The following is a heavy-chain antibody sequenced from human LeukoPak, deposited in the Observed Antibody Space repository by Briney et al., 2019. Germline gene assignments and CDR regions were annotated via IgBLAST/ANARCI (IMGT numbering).Heavy chain of an antibody. D-gene: IGHD6-6*01. CDR3: ARGSSEFDY. CDR2: INHSGST. V-gene: IGHV4-34*01. J-gene: IGHJ4*02. Sequence: SETLSLTCAVYGGSFSGYYWSWIRQPPGKGLEWIGEINHSGSTNYNPSLKSRVTITVDTSKNQFSLKLSSVTAADTAVYYCARGSSEFDYWGQGTLVTVSS. CDR1: GGSFSGYY.